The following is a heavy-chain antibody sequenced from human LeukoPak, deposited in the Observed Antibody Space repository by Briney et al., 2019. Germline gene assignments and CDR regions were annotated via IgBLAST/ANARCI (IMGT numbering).Heavy chain of an antibody. CDR3: ARTLGGPYYYDSSRPPSGYYYGMDV. CDR2: FDPEDGET. CDR1: GYTLTELS. D-gene: IGHD3-22*01. Sequence: ASVKVSCKVSGYTLTELSMHWVRQAPGKGLEWMGGFDPEDGETIYAQKFQGRVTMTEDTSTDTAYMELSSLRSEDTAVYYCARTLGGPYYYDSSRPPSGYYYGMDVWGQGTTVTVSS. V-gene: IGHV1-24*01. J-gene: IGHJ6*02.